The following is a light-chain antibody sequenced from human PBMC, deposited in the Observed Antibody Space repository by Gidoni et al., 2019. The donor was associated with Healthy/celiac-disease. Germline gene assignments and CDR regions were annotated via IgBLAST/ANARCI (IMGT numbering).Light chain of an antibody. V-gene: IGLV2-23*03. J-gene: IGLJ1*01. CDR3: CSYAGSSTFFYV. CDR2: EGS. Sequence: QSALTQPASVSGSPGQSIPISCTGTSSDVGSYNHVSWYQQHPGKAPKLMIYEGSKRPSGVSNRFSGSQSGNTASLTISGLQAEDEADYYCCSYAGSSTFFYVFGTGTKVTVL. CDR1: SSDVGSYNH.